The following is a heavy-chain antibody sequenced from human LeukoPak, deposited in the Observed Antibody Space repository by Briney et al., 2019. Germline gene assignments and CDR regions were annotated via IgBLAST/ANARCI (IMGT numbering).Heavy chain of an antibody. Sequence: GGSLRLSCAASGFTFSSYSMNWVLQAPGKGLEWVSSISSSSSYIYYADSVKGRFTISRDNAKNSLYLQMNSLRAEDTAVYYCARDAGGYYYMDAWGKGTTVTVSS. J-gene: IGHJ6*03. CDR2: ISSSSSYI. CDR3: ARDAGGYYYMDA. D-gene: IGHD3-10*01. V-gene: IGHV3-21*01. CDR1: GFTFSSYS.